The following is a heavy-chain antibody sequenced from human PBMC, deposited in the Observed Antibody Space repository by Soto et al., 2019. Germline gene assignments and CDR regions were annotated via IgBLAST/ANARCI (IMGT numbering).Heavy chain of an antibody. D-gene: IGHD2-15*01. Sequence: QVQLQESGPGLVKPSETLSLTCTVSGGSISSYYWSWIRQPPGKGLEWIGYIYYSGSTNYNPSLKSRVTISVDTSKNQFSLKLSSVTAADTAVYYCASVVAATPSGTEYFQHWGQGTLVTVSS. CDR3: ASVVAATPSGTEYFQH. J-gene: IGHJ1*01. CDR2: IYYSGST. V-gene: IGHV4-59*01. CDR1: GGSISSYY.